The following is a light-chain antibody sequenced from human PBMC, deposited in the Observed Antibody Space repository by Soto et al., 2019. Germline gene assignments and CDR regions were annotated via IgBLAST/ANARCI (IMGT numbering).Light chain of an antibody. CDR2: DAS. CDR1: QDI. CDR3: QQYSDSSGA. J-gene: IGKJ1*01. Sequence: EMQMTQSPSSLSASTGDRVTITCQASQDIKPGKAPKLLIFDASTLESGVPSRFSGSGSGTDFTLTISSLQPDDFATYYCQQYSDSSGAFGQGTKVDIK. V-gene: IGKV1-5*01.